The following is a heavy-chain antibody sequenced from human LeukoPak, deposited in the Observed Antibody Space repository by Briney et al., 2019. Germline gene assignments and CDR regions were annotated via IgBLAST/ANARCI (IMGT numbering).Heavy chain of an antibody. CDR3: AKGLSAYWYFDL. V-gene: IGHV3-33*06. D-gene: IGHD3-16*01. J-gene: IGHJ2*01. CDR1: GFTFRNYG. CDR2: IWYDGSEK. Sequence: PGGSLRLSCAASGFTFRNYGMHWVRQAPGKGLEWVAVIWYDGSEKYYADSVKGRFTISRDNSKNTLYLHMNSLRAEDTAVYYCAKGLSAYWYFDLWGRGTLDTVSS.